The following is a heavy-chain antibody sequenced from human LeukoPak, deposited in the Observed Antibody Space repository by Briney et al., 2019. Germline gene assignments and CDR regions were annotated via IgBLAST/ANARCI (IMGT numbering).Heavy chain of an antibody. J-gene: IGHJ3*02. CDR2: IYHSGST. V-gene: IGHV4-30-2*01. CDR3: ARDAHGAYCGGDCSAGPFDI. D-gene: IGHD2-21*02. CDR1: GGSISSGGYS. Sequence: SETLSLTCAVSGGSISSGGYSWSWIRQPPGKGLEWIGYIYHSGSTYYNPSLKSRVTISVDRAKNQFSLKLSSVTAADTAVYYCARDAHGAYCGGDCSAGPFDIWGQGTMVTVSS.